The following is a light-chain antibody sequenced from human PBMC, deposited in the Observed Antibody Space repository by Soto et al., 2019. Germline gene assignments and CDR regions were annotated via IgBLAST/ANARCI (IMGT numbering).Light chain of an antibody. V-gene: IGLV6-57*04. CDR1: SGNIASNY. J-gene: IGLJ3*02. Sequence: NFMLTQPHSVSESPGKTVTISRTRSSGNIASNYVQWYQQRPGSAPSTVIYEDTQRPSGVPGRFSGSIDSSSNSASLTISGLQTEDEADYYCQSYDINDHEVFGGGTKVTVL. CDR2: EDT. CDR3: QSYDINDHEV.